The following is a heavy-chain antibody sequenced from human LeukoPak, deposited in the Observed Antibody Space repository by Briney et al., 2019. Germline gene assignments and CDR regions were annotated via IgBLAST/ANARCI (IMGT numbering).Heavy chain of an antibody. J-gene: IGHJ6*02. D-gene: IGHD6-13*01. CDR1: GYTLTELS. CDR2: FDPEDGET. V-gene: IGHV1-24*01. CDR3: ARVPAAAGITTSYGMDV. Sequence: ASVKVSCKVSGYTLTELSMHWVRQAPGKGLEWMGGFDPEDGETIYAQKFQGRVTVTEDTSTDTAYMELSSLRSEDTAVYYCARVPAAAGITTSYGMDVWAKGPRSPSP.